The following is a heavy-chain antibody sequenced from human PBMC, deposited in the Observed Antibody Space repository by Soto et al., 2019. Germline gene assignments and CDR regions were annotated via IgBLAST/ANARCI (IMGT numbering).Heavy chain of an antibody. D-gene: IGHD3-10*01. CDR3: ARDNGNYGSGSFAH. CDR2: LSGTGDSA. Sequence: EVQLLESGGGLVQPRGSLRLSCAASGFTFSSYALSWVRQAPGKGLEWVSALSGTGDSADYANSVKGRFTISRDDSKTTLYLVMSSLRVEDTAIYYCARDNGNYGSGSFAHWGQGTLVNVSS. V-gene: IGHV3-23*01. J-gene: IGHJ4*02. CDR1: GFTFSSYA.